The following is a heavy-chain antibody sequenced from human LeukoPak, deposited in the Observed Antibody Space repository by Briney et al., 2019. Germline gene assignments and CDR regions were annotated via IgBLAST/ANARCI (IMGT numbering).Heavy chain of an antibody. CDR2: ISASGGST. J-gene: IGHJ4*02. Sequence: GGSLRLPCAASGFTFSSSAMSWVRQVPGKGLEWVSGISASGGSTYYADSVRGRFTISRDNSKNTLYLQMNSLRAEDTAVYYCARVRGYSYGPLNYWGQGTLVTVSS. V-gene: IGHV3-23*01. D-gene: IGHD5-18*01. CDR1: GFTFSSSA. CDR3: ARVRGYSYGPLNY.